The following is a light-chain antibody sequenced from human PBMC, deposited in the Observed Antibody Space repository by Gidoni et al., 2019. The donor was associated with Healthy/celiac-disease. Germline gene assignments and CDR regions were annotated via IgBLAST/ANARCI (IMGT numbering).Light chain of an antibody. Sequence: AIRITQSPSSLSASTGDRVTITCRASQGISSYLAWYQQKPGKAPKLLIYAASTLQSGVPSRFSGSGSGTDFTLTISCLQSEDFATYYCQQYYSYPRMCGQXTKVEIK. CDR2: AAS. V-gene: IGKV1-8*01. CDR3: QQYYSYPRM. J-gene: IGKJ1*01. CDR1: QGISSY.